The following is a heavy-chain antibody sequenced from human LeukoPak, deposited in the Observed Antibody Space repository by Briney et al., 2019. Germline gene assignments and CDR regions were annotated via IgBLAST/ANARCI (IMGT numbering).Heavy chain of an antibody. V-gene: IGHV3-48*03. CDR3: ARDREITSWFDP. J-gene: IGHJ5*02. D-gene: IGHD3-16*01. CDR2: ISSSGSTI. CDR1: GFTFSSYE. Sequence: GGSLRLSCAASGFTFSSYEMNWVRQAPGKGLEWVSYISSSGSTIYYADSVKGRFTISRDNAKNSLYLQMNSLRAEDTAVYYCARDREITSWFDPWGQGTLVTVSS.